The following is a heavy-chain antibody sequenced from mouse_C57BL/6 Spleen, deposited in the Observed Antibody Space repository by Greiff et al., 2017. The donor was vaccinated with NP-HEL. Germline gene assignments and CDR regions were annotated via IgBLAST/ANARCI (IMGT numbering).Heavy chain of an antibody. CDR3: ARYDFFFYYAMDY. Sequence: QVQLQQPGTELVKPGASVKLSCKASGYTFTSYWMHWVKQRPGQGLEWIGNINPSNGGTNYNEKFKSKATLTVDKSSSTAYMQLSSLTSEDSAVYFCARYDFFFYYAMDYWGQGTSVTVSS. J-gene: IGHJ4*01. D-gene: IGHD2-4*01. V-gene: IGHV1-53*01. CDR1: GYTFTSYW. CDR2: INPSNGGT.